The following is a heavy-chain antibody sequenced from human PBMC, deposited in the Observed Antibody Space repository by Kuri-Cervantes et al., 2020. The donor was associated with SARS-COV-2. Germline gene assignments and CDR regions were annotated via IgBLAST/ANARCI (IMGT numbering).Heavy chain of an antibody. Sequence: GGSLRLSCGASGFTVSNTYMTWARQAPGKGLEWVSVIYSGGSTYYADSVKGRFTISRHNSKNTLYLQMNSLRAEDTAVYYCAREAEDTYYYDSLPGMDVWGQGTTVTVSS. V-gene: IGHV3-53*04. CDR3: AREAEDTYYYDSLPGMDV. CDR2: IYSGGST. D-gene: IGHD3-22*01. J-gene: IGHJ6*02. CDR1: GFTVSNTY.